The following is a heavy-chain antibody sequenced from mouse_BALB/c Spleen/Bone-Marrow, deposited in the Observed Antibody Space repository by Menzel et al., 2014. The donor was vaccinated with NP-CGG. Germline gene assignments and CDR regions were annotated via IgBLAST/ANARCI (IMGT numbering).Heavy chain of an antibody. V-gene: IGHV4-1*02. J-gene: IGHJ3*01. CDR3: AGLGSFGLCAE. CDR1: GFEFSRYW. Sequence: EVKLLVSAGGLVQPGRSLILSCAASGFEFSRYWMSLIRPATGIGLECLRVINLDISTIYYTPSLKDKFLISRDHANNTMYRQMSKVRSEDTELYDCAGLGSFGLCAEWGKGTLVTVAA. D-gene: IGHD1-1*02. CDR2: INLDISTI.